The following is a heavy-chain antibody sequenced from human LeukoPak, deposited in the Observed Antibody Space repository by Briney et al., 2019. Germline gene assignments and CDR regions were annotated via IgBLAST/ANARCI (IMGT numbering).Heavy chain of an antibody. V-gene: IGHV4-30-2*01. D-gene: IGHD5-18*01. J-gene: IGHJ6*02. Sequence: SETLSLTCTVSGGSIRRSSYYWGWTRQPPGKGLEWIGYIYHSGSTYYNPSLKSRVTISVDRSKNQFSLKLSSVTAADTAVYYCARAILRYSYGYDYYYYGMDVWGQGTTVTVSS. CDR1: GGSIRRSSYY. CDR3: ARAILRYSYGYDYYYYGMDV. CDR2: IYHSGST.